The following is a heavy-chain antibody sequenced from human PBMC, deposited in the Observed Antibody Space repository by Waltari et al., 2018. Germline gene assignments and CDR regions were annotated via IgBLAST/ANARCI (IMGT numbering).Heavy chain of an antibody. V-gene: IGHV4-59*01. Sequence: QVQLQESGPGLVKPSETLSLTCPVSGGSISSYYWSWIRQPPGKGLEWIGYIYYSGSTNYNPSLKSRVTISVDTSKNQFSLKLSSVTAADTAVYYCARDLSLYSSHWYFDLWGRGTLVTVSS. CDR3: ARDLSLYSSHWYFDL. D-gene: IGHD6-13*01. J-gene: IGHJ2*01. CDR1: GGSISSYY. CDR2: IYYSGST.